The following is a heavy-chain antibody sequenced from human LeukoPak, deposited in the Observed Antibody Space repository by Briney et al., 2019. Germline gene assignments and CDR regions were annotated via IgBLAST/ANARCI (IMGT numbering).Heavy chain of an antibody. V-gene: IGHV3-21*01. J-gene: IGHJ6*02. CDR2: IGSSSRYI. CDR3: ARRLVAALDGMDV. CDR1: GFTFSSYS. D-gene: IGHD2-15*01. Sequence: GGSLRLSCAASGFTFSSYSINWVRQAPGKGLEWVSSIGSSSRYIYYADSVKGRFTIPRDNAKNSLYLQMNSLRAEDTAVYYCARRLVAALDGMDVWGQGTTVTVSS.